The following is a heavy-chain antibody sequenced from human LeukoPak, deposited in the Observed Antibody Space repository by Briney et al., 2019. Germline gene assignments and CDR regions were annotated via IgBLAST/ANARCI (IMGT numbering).Heavy chain of an antibody. D-gene: IGHD3-22*01. J-gene: IGHJ3*02. V-gene: IGHV1-69*04. CDR3: ARDRGAYDSSGYRAFDI. CDR2: IIPILGIA. Sequence: EASVKVSCKASGGTFSSYAISWVRQAPGQGLEWMGRIIPILGIANYAQKFQGRVTITADKSTSTAYMELSSLRSEDTAVYYCARDRGAYDSSGYRAFDIWGQGTMVTVSS. CDR1: GGTFSSYA.